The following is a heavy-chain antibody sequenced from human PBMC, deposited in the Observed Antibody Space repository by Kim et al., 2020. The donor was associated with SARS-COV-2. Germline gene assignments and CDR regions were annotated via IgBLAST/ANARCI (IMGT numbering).Heavy chain of an antibody. Sequence: YADSVKGRFTISSDNSKNPLYLQMNSLRAEDTSVYYCAGSSGDYVSWFDPWRQGTLVTVSS. J-gene: IGHJ5*02. V-gene: IGHV3-53*01. D-gene: IGHD4-17*01. CDR3: AGSSGDYVSWFDP.